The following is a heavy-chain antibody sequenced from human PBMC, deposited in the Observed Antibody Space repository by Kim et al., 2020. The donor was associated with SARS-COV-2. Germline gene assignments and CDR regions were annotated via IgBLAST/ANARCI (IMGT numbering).Heavy chain of an antibody. J-gene: IGHJ5*02. CDR1: GYTFTTYG. CDR3: ASIAVLGNWFDP. CDR2: INANNGNT. D-gene: IGHD6-19*01. V-gene: IGHV1-18*01. Sequence: ASVKVSCKASGYTFTTYGISWVRQAPGQGLEWMGWINANNGNTNYAQNLQGRVTMTTDTSTSTAYMELRSLRSDDTAVYYCASIAVLGNWFDPWGQGTLVTVSS.